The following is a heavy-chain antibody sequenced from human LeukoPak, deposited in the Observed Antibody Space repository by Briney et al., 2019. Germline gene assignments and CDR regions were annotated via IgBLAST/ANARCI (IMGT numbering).Heavy chain of an antibody. CDR2: IYSGGST. Sequence: GGSLRLSCAASGFTVSSNYMSWVRQAPGKGLEWVSLIYSGGSTYYADSVKGRFTISRDNSKNTLDLQMNSLRAEDTAVYYCARHQYQHYYYYMDVWGKGTTVTVSS. J-gene: IGHJ6*03. D-gene: IGHD2-2*01. V-gene: IGHV3-53*01. CDR3: ARHQYQHYYYYMDV. CDR1: GFTVSSNY.